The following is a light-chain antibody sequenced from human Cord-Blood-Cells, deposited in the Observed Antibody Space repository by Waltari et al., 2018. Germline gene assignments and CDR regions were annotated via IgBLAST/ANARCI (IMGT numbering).Light chain of an antibody. CDR1: QSGSSSY. Sequence: EIVLTQSPGTLSLSPGERATLACRASQSGSSSYLAWYQQKPGQAPRLLIYGASSRPTGIPDRFSDSGSVTDFTLTISRLEPEDFAVYYCQQYGSSPTFGQGTQLEIK. J-gene: IGKJ2*01. CDR3: QQYGSSPT. CDR2: GAS. V-gene: IGKV3-20*01.